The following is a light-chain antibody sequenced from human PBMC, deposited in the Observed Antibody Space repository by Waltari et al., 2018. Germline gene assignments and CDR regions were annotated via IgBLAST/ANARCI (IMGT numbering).Light chain of an antibody. CDR1: QSISSY. CDR2: AAS. Sequence: DIQMTQSPSLLSASVGDRVTITCRASQSISSYLNWYQQKPGKAPKLLIYAASSLQSGVPSRFSGSGSGTDFTLTISSLQPEYFATYYCQCGYSTPRTFGQGTKLEIK. J-gene: IGKJ2*02. CDR3: QCGYSTPRT. V-gene: IGKV1-39*02.